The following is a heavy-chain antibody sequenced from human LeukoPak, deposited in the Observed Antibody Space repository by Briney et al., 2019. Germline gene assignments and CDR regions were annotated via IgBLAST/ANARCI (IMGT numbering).Heavy chain of an antibody. J-gene: IGHJ4*02. CDR2: IVVGSGNT. CDR1: GFTFTSSA. Sequence: VASVKVSCKASGFTFTSSAVQWVRQARGQRLEWIGRIVVGSGNTNYAQKFQERVTITRDMSTSTAYMELSSLRSEDTAVYYCARDLTVYSSSWYYFDYWGQGTLVTVSS. CDR3: ARDLTVYSSSWYYFDY. V-gene: IGHV1-58*01. D-gene: IGHD6-13*01.